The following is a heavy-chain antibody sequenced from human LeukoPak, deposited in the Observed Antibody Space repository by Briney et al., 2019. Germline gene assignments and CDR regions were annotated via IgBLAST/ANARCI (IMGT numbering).Heavy chain of an antibody. CDR2: ISSSGSTI. D-gene: IGHD3-16*01. V-gene: IGHV3-11*01. CDR1: GFTFSDYY. J-gene: IGHJ6*02. CDR3: ASLGGATVSYYYGMDV. Sequence: GGSLRLSCAASGFTFSDYYMSWIRQAPGKGLEWVSYISSSGSTIYNADSVKGRFTISRDNAKNSLYLQMNSLRAEDTAVYYCASLGGATVSYYYGMDVWGQGTTVTVS.